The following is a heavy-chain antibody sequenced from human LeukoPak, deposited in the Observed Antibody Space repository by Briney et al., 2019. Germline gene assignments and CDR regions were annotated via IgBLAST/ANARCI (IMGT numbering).Heavy chain of an antibody. CDR1: GYTFTSYG. D-gene: IGHD1-26*01. CDR3: ARDPSGSYQKYYFDY. J-gene: IGHJ4*02. Sequence: ASVKVSCKASGYTFTSYGISWVRQAPGQGLEWMGRIIPIFGTANYAQKFQGRVTITTDESTSTAYMELSSLRSEDTAVYYCARDPSGSYQKYYFDYWGQGTLVTVSS. V-gene: IGHV1-69*05. CDR2: IIPIFGTA.